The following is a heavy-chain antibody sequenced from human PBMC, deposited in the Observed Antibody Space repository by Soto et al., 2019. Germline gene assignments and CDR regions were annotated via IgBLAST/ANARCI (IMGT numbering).Heavy chain of an antibody. D-gene: IGHD3-3*01. CDR1: GDSLSSGGYY. J-gene: IGHJ4*02. Sequence: SETLSLTCSVSGDSLSSGGYYWSWIRQPPGKGLELIGYISNSVSTNYNPSLTSRVPISLDRSRNQFSLKLTSVTAADTAVYYCARLRMRNFGVVIRNYFDYWGRGTLVTVSS. CDR3: ARLRMRNFGVVIRNYFDY. V-gene: IGHV4-61*08. CDR2: ISNSVST.